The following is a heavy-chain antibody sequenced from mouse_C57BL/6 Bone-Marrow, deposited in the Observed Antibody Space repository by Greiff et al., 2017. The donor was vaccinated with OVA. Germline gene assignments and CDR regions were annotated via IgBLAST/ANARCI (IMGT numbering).Heavy chain of an antibody. V-gene: IGHV1-47*01. CDR3: ARRAQGRGGWLAY. CDR2: FHPYNDDT. Sequence: VQLQQSGAELVKPGASVKMSCKASGYTFTTYPIEWVKQNHGKSLEWIGNFHPYNDDTKYNEKFKGKATLTVEKSSSTVYLELSRLTSNDSAVDYCARRAQGRGGWLAYWGQGTLVTVSA. J-gene: IGHJ3*01. CDR1: GYTFTTYP. D-gene: IGHD3-2*02.